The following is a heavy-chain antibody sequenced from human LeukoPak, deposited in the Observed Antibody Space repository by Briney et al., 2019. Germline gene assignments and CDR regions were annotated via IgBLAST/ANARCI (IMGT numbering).Heavy chain of an antibody. CDR2: MNTNSGDT. J-gene: IGHJ5*02. CDR1: GYSLTGYY. Sequence: ASVTASCKLSGYSLTGYYMHWVRQAPGQGIEWVGWMNTNSGDTNHAQKFQGRDTITRDTSINTAYMELSRLSCDDTGVYFCAREGFRSGSYYDGCFDPWGQGTLVTVSS. D-gene: IGHD1-26*01. V-gene: IGHV1-2*02. CDR3: AREGFRSGSYYDGCFDP.